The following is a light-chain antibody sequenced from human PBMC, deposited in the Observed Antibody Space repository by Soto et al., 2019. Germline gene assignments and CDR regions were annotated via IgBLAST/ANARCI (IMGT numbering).Light chain of an antibody. Sequence: EIVLTQSPATLSLSPGERATLSCRASQSVSSYLAWYQQKPGQAPRLLIYDASNRATGIPARFSGSGSGTDFTLTISSLEPEDFAVYCCQQRSNWQFTFGQGTRLEMK. J-gene: IGKJ5*01. V-gene: IGKV3-11*01. CDR3: QQRSNWQFT. CDR1: QSVSSY. CDR2: DAS.